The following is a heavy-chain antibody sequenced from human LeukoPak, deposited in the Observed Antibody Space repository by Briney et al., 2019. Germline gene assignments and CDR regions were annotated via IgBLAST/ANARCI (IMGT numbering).Heavy chain of an antibody. CDR1: GGSISNSSYY. Sequence: SETLSLTCTVSGGSISNSSYYWGWLRRPPGKGLEWIGSIYYSGSTYYNPSLKSRVTISVDTSKNQFSLKLSSVTAAGTAMYYCARDYSFTKIDIWGQGTMVTVSS. CDR3: ARDYSFTKIDI. J-gene: IGHJ3*02. CDR2: IYYSGST. D-gene: IGHD4-11*01. V-gene: IGHV4-39*01.